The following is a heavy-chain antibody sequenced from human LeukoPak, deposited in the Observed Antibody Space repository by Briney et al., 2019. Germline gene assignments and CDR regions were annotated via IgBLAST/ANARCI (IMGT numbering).Heavy chain of an antibody. J-gene: IGHJ4*02. Sequence: GSLRLSCGASGFTFGTYWSWIRQPAGKGLEWIGRIYTSGSTNYNPSLKSRVTMSVDTSKNQFSLKLSFVTAADTAVYYCASLYCSGGSCYIDYWGQGTLVTVSS. CDR3: ASLYCSGGSCYIDY. V-gene: IGHV4-4*07. CDR1: GFTFGTY. CDR2: IYTSGST. D-gene: IGHD2-15*01.